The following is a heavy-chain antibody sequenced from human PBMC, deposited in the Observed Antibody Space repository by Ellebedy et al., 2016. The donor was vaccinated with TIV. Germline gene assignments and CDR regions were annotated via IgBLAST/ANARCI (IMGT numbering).Heavy chain of an antibody. CDR1: GFTFSSYW. Sequence: GGPLRLSXAASGFTFSSYWMSGVRQPPGKGLEGLANIKQDGSEKYYVDSVKGRFTISRDNAKNSLYLQMNSLRAEDTAVYYCARGDSSSWYSDYYYYGMDVWGQGTTVTVSS. D-gene: IGHD6-13*01. V-gene: IGHV3-7*01. CDR2: IKQDGSEK. CDR3: ARGDSSSWYSDYYYYGMDV. J-gene: IGHJ6*02.